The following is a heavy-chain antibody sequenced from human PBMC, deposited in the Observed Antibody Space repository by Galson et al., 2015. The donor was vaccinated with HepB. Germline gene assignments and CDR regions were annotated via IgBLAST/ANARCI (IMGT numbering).Heavy chain of an antibody. D-gene: IGHD2-2*01. Sequence: SVKVSCKASGYTFNTYGISWVRQAPGQGLEWLGWISVYNGNTNYAQKFQGRVTMTTDTSTNTAYMELRSLRSDDTAVYYCAKSGEGYCDSTSCAPHFYYGMDVWGQGTTVTASS. CDR3: AKSGEGYCDSTSCAPHFYYGMDV. CDR1: GYTFNTYG. V-gene: IGHV1-18*01. J-gene: IGHJ6*02. CDR2: ISVYNGNT.